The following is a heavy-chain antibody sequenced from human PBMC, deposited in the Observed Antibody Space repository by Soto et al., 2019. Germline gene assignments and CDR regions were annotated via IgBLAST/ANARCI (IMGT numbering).Heavy chain of an antibody. CDR1: GASISSGLYY. D-gene: IGHD1-1*01. CDR3: ARGAVHAKAGD. CDR2: IHYSGII. Sequence: QVQLQESGPGLVKPSQTLSLTCTVSGASISSGLYYWNWIRHIPGKSLEWIGCIHYSGIIYYTSSLQSRLIISVDTTIKQYSLNQTSVTAADTAVYYCARGAVHAKAGDWGQGILVTVSS. J-gene: IGHJ1*01. V-gene: IGHV4-30-4*08.